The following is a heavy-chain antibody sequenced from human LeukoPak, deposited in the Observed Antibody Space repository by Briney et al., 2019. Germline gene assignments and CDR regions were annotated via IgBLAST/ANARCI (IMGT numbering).Heavy chain of an antibody. V-gene: IGHV1-69*13. Sequence: GASVKVSCKASGGTFSNYAISWVRQAPGQGLEWMGGIIPIFGTANYAQKFQGRVTITADESTSTAYMELSSLRSEDTAVYYCATRAYCSSTSCLYYFDYWGQGTLVTVSS. J-gene: IGHJ4*02. CDR3: ATRAYCSSTSCLYYFDY. D-gene: IGHD2-2*01. CDR1: GGTFSNYA. CDR2: IIPIFGTA.